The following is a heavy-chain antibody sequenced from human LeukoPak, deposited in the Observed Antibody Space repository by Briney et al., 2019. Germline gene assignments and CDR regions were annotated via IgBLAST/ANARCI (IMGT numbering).Heavy chain of an antibody. CDR2: ISAYNGNT. CDR3: ARGGRFTYYYDSSGYYLFDY. V-gene: IGHV1-18*01. D-gene: IGHD3-22*01. Sequence: ASVKVSCKASGYTFTSYGISRVRQAPGQGLEWMGWISAYNGNTNYAQKLQGRVTMTTDTSTSTAYMELRSLRSDDTAVYYCARGGRFTYYYDSSGYYLFDYWGQGTLVTVSS. J-gene: IGHJ4*02. CDR1: GYTFTSYG.